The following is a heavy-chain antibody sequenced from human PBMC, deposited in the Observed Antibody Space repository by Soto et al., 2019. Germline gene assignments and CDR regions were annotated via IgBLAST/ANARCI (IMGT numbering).Heavy chain of an antibody. CDR1: GGSISSYY. CDR3: ARTYYDFWSGYWRWFDP. J-gene: IGHJ5*02. V-gene: IGHV4-59*01. Sequence: PSETLSLTCTVSGGSISSYYWSWIRQPPGKGLEWIGYIYYNGGTNYNPSLKSRVTISVDTSKNQFSLKLSSVTAADTAVYYCARTYYDFWSGYWRWFDPWGQGTLVTVSS. D-gene: IGHD3-3*01. CDR2: IYYNGGT.